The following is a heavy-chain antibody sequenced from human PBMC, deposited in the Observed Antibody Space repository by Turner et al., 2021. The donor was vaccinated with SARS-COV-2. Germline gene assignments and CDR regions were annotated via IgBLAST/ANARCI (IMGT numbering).Heavy chain of an antibody. Sequence: QVQLVESGGGVVQPWRSLRLSCAASGFTFSSYGMHWVRQAPGKGLEWVAVTSYDGSNKYYADSVKGRFTISRDNSKNTLYLQMNSLRAEDTAVYYCAKQQGLYSNPMYYFDYWGQGTLVTVSS. D-gene: IGHD4-4*01. J-gene: IGHJ4*02. CDR3: AKQQGLYSNPMYYFDY. CDR1: GFTFSSYG. V-gene: IGHV3-30*18. CDR2: TSYDGSNK.